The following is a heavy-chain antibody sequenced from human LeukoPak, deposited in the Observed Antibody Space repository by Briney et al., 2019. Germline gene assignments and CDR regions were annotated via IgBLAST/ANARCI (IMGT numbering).Heavy chain of an antibody. CDR1: GFTFSSYG. V-gene: IGHV3-30*03. Sequence: GRSLRLSCAASGFTFSSYGMHWVRQAPGKGLEWVAVISYDGSNKYYADSVKGRFTISRDNSKNTLYLQMNSLRAEDTAVYYCARGILSGLDYWGQGTLVTVSS. J-gene: IGHJ4*02. CDR2: ISYDGSNK. CDR3: ARGILSGLDY. D-gene: IGHD2/OR15-2a*01.